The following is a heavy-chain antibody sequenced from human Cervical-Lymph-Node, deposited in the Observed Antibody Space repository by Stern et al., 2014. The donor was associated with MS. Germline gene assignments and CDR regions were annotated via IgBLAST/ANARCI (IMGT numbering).Heavy chain of an antibody. CDR2: INLGDSNT. CDR3: ARPGSAWSLDY. D-gene: IGHD6-19*01. Sequence: VQLVQSGAEVKKPGESLKISCKGSGYDFTSSWIGWVRQMPGKGLEWMGIINLGDSNTEYSPSFEGQVTISADKSVTTAYLQWSSLKASDTAMYYCARPGSAWSLDYWGQGTLVTVSS. CDR1: GYDFTSSW. J-gene: IGHJ4*02. V-gene: IGHV5-51*03.